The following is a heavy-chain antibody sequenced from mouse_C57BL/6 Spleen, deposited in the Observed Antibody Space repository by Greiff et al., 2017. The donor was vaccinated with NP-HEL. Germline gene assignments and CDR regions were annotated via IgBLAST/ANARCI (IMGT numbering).Heavy chain of an antibody. J-gene: IGHJ4*01. CDR2: INPYNGDT. V-gene: IGHV1-20*01. CDR3: ARKEVTTVVATEAMDY. Sequence: VQLQQSGPELVKPGDSVKISCKASGYSFTGYFMNWVMQSHGKSLEWIGRINPYNGDTFYNQKFKGKATLTVDKSSSTANMELRSLTSEDSAVYECARKEVTTVVATEAMDYWGQGTSVTVSS. D-gene: IGHD1-1*01. CDR1: GYSFTGYF.